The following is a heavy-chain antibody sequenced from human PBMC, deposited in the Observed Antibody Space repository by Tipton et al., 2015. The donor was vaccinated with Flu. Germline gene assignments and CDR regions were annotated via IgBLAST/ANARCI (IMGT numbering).Heavy chain of an antibody. Sequence: QLVQSGGGVVQPGRSLRLSCAASGFTFSSYGMHWVRQAPGKGLEWVAVISYDGSNKYYADSVKGRFTISRDNSKNTLYLQMNSLRAEDPAVYYCPPDPDGGYRGDYWGQGTLVTVSS. CDR3: PPDPDGGYRGDY. J-gene: IGHJ4*02. CDR1: GFTFSSYG. V-gene: IGHV3-30*03. D-gene: IGHD5-12*01. CDR2: ISYDGSNK.